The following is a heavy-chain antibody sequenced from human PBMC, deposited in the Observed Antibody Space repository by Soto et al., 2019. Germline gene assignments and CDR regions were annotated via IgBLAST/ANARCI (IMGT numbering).Heavy chain of an antibody. CDR3: ARDVEGGALGY. J-gene: IGHJ4*02. CDR2: IDTNTGKP. D-gene: IGHD7-27*01. CDR1: GYTFTNHA. Sequence: QVQLVQSGSELKKPGASVKVSCKASGYTFTNHAMSWVRQAPGQGLEWMGWIDTNTGKPSYAQGFTGRFLFSLDTSVSTAYLQIYSLKAEDTAVYYCARDVEGGALGYWGQGTLVTVSS. V-gene: IGHV7-4-1*01.